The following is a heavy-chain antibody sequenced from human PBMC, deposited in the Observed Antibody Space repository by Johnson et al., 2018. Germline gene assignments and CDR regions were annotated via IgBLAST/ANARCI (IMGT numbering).Heavy chain of an antibody. CDR1: GFTFSSYT. CDR3: ARPDFNYYYMDV. Sequence: QVQLVESGGGVVQPRRSLRLSCAASGFTFSSYTLHWVRQVPGKGLEWVSLISSDGTNKHYADSVKGRFTISRDNSKNTLYLQMDSLRAEDTAVYYCARPDFNYYYMDVWGKGTTVTVSS. V-gene: IGHV3-30-3*01. J-gene: IGHJ6*03. CDR2: ISSDGTNK.